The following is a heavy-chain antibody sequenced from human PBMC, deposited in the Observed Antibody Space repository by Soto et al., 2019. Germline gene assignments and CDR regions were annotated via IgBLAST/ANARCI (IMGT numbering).Heavy chain of an antibody. J-gene: IGHJ4*02. CDR2: IDPSDSYT. CDR3: ASQRSSIAAAAFDY. D-gene: IGHD6-13*01. CDR1: GYSFTSYW. Sequence: GESLKISCKGSGYSFTSYWISWVRQMPGKGLEWMGRIDPSDSYTNYSPSFQGHVTISVDTSKSQFSLKLSSVTAADTAVYYCASQRSSIAAAAFDYWGRGTLVTVSS. V-gene: IGHV5-10-1*01.